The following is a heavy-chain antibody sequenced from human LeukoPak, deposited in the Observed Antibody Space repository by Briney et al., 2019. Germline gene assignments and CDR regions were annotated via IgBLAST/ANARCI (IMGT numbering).Heavy chain of an antibody. CDR2: ISGSGRYM. V-gene: IGHV3-23*01. CDR1: GFTFSSYW. Sequence: GGSLRLSCAASGFTFSSYWMSWVRQAPGKGLEWVSSISGSGRYMYYADSVKGRFTISRDNSKNTLYLQMNSLRAEDTAVYYCASWFDPWGQGTLVTVSS. CDR3: ASWFDP. J-gene: IGHJ5*02.